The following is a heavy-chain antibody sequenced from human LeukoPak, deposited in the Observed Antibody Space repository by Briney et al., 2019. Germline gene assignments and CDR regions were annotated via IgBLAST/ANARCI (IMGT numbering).Heavy chain of an antibody. D-gene: IGHD3-16*01. CDR1: GGAISSYY. V-gene: IGHV4-59*01. J-gene: IGHJ3*02. CDR3: ARDMTRPSIAFDI. CDR2: IYYSGST. Sequence: SETLSLTCTVSGGAISSYYWSWIRQPPGKGLEWIGYIYYSGSTNYNPSLKSRVTISVDTSKNQFSLKLSSVTAADTAVYYCARDMTRPSIAFDIWGQGTMVTVSS.